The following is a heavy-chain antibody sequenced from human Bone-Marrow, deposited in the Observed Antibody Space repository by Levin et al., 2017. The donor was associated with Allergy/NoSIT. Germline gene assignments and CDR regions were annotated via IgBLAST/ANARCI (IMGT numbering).Heavy chain of an antibody. V-gene: IGHV3-23*01. J-gene: IGHJ4*02. Sequence: GESLKISCAASGFTFSSYAMSWVRQAPGRGLEWVSTISGSGGDTYYADSVKGRFTISRDNSKNTMYLEMNSLRAEDTAVYYCANHGLGYCSITNCYGAYWGQGTLVTVSS. D-gene: IGHD2-2*01. CDR2: ISGSGGDT. CDR1: GFTFSSYA. CDR3: ANHGLGYCSITNCYGAY.